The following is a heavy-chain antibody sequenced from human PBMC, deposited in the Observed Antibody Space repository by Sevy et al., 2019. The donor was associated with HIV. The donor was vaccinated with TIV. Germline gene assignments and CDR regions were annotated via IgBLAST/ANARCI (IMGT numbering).Heavy chain of an antibody. CDR3: ASAYSSSWYGIDY. CDR1: GGSISSSNW. V-gene: IGHV4-4*02. J-gene: IGHJ4*02. Sequence: SETLSLTCAVSGGSISSSNWWSWVRQPPGKGLEWIGEIYHSGSTNYNPSLKSRVTISVDKSENQFSLKLSSVTAADTAVYYCASAYSSSWYGIDYWGQGTLVTVSS. CDR2: IYHSGST. D-gene: IGHD6-13*01.